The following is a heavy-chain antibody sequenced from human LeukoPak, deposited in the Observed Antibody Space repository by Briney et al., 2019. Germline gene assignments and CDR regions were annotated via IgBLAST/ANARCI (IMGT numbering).Heavy chain of an antibody. CDR2: IYSGGST. CDR1: EFSVGSNY. J-gene: IGHJ6*03. D-gene: IGHD6-13*01. V-gene: IGHV3-66*01. CDR3: ASLGGHSSSWYRLLNYYYYYYMDV. Sequence: GGSLRLSCAASEFSVGSNYMTWVRQAPGKGLEWVSLIYSGGSTYYADSVKGRFTISRDNSKNTLYLQMNSLRAEDTAVYYCASLGGHSSSWYRLLNYYYYYYMDVWGKGTTVTVSS.